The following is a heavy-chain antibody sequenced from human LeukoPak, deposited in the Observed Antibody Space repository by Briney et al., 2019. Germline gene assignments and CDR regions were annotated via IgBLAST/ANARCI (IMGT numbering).Heavy chain of an antibody. V-gene: IGHV4-59*01. CDR3: ARDRGVVVVPAAITGVDYYYYYGMDV. CDR1: GGSISSYY. J-gene: IGHJ6*02. Sequence: SETLSRTCTVSGGSISSYYWSWIRQPPGKGREWIGYIYYSGSTDYNPSLKSRVTISVDTAKTQFSLKLSSVTAADTAVYYCARDRGVVVVPAAITGVDYYYYYGMDVWGQGTTVTVSS. D-gene: IGHD2-2*02. CDR2: IYYSGST.